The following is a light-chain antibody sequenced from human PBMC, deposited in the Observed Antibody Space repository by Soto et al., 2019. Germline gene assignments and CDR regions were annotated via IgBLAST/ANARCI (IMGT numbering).Light chain of an antibody. J-gene: IGKJ2*01. Sequence: DIQMTQSPSSLSASVGDRVTITCRASQSISSYLNWYQQKPGKAPKLLIYAASSLRSGVPSRFSGSGSGTDFTLTISSLQPEDFATYYCQQSYSTLSTFGQGTKLEIK. CDR1: QSISSY. CDR3: QQSYSTLST. V-gene: IGKV1-39*01. CDR2: AAS.